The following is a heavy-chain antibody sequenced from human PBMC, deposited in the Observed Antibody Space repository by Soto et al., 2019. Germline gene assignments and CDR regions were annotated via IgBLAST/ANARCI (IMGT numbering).Heavy chain of an antibody. Sequence: QVQLQQWGAGLLKPSETLSLTCAVYSGSFSGYYWSWIRQPPGKGLEWIGDINHSGSTSYNPSLKRRVPISVDPAKNQFSLKLTSVTGGDTAVYYCASGKWLDNNWGRGTLVIVSS. V-gene: IGHV4-34*01. D-gene: IGHD6-19*01. CDR2: INHSGST. J-gene: IGHJ4*02. CDR3: ASGKWLDNN. CDR1: SGSFSGYY.